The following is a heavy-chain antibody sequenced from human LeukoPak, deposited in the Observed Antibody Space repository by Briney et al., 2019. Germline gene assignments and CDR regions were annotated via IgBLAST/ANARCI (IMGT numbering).Heavy chain of an antibody. CDR2: IYPGESEA. CDR3: ARRRDLYSGSYYPFDY. Sequence: GQSLHFSCQGPGYSFPNYWIGWVRQARGQGLKWIGIIYPGESEARYSPSFQSQVTISADKSISTAYLQWSSLKASDTAMYYCARRRDLYSGSYYPFDYWGEGTLVTVSS. CDR1: GYSFPNYW. D-gene: IGHD1-26*01. V-gene: IGHV5-51*01. J-gene: IGHJ4*02.